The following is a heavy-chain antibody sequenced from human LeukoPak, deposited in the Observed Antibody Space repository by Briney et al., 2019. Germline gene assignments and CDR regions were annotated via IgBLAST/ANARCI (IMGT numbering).Heavy chain of an antibody. V-gene: IGHV4-59*01. CDR3: ARDRSPDAFDI. Sequence: WIGYIYYSGSTNYNPSLKSRVTISVDTSKNQFSLKLSSVTAADTAVYYCARDRSPDAFDIWGQGTMVTVSS. CDR2: IYYSGST. J-gene: IGHJ3*02. D-gene: IGHD3-10*01.